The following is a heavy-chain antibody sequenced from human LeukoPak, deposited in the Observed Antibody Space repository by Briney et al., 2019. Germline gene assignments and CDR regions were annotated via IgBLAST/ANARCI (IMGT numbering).Heavy chain of an antibody. J-gene: IGHJ6*03. CDR1: GYTFTSYD. V-gene: IGHV1-2*02. CDR3: ARGVVAATFYYYMDV. CDR2: INPNSGGT. Sequence: GASVKVSCTASGYTFTSYDINWVRQATGQGLEWMGWINPNSGGTNYAQKFQGRVTLTRDTSISTAYMELSGLRSDDTAVYYCARGVVAATFYYYMDVWGKGTMVTVSS. D-gene: IGHD2-15*01.